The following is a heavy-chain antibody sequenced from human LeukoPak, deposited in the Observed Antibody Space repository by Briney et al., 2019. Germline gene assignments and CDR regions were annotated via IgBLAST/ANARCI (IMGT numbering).Heavy chain of an antibody. CDR1: GFTFSSYW. CDR3: ARVGGDSSGYYSYYYYYYYMDV. D-gene: IGHD3-22*01. Sequence: GGSLRLSCAASGFTFSSYWMHWVRQAPGKGLVWVSRINSDGSSTSYADSVKGRFTISRDNAKNTLYLQMNSLRAEDTAVYYCARVGGDSSGYYSYYYYYYYMDVWGKGTTVTVSS. J-gene: IGHJ6*03. CDR2: INSDGSST. V-gene: IGHV3-74*01.